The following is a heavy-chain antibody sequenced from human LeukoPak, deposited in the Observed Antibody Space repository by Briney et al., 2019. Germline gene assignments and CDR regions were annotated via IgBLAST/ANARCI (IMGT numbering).Heavy chain of an antibody. CDR3: ARVYSGRRLDY. Sequence: SDTLSLTCAVSGYSISSSNWWGWIRQPPGKGLEWIGYIYYSGSTYYNPSLKSRVTMSVDTSKNQFSLKLSSVTAADTAVYYCARVYSGRRLDYWGQGTLVTVSS. V-gene: IGHV4-28*03. D-gene: IGHD1-26*01. CDR1: GYSISSSNW. CDR2: IYYSGST. J-gene: IGHJ4*02.